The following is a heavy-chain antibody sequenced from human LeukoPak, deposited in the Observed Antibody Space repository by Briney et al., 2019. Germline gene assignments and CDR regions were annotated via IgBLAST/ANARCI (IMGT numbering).Heavy chain of an antibody. CDR1: GFTFSSYD. Sequence: PGGSLRLSCAASGFTFSSYDIHWVRQTPGKGLEWVALIWYDGSYKYYADSVKGRFTISRDSSKNTMYLQMNSLRVEDTAVYYCASLRSGPRYGMDVWGQGTTVTVSS. CDR2: IWYDGSYK. D-gene: IGHD3-3*01. J-gene: IGHJ6*02. CDR3: ASLRSGPRYGMDV. V-gene: IGHV3-33*01.